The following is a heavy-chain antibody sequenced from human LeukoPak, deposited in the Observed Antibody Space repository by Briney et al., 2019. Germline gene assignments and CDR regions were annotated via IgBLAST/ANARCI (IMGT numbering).Heavy chain of an antibody. Sequence: QPGGSLRLSCAASGFTFSSYAMSWVRQAPGKGLEWVSAISGSGGSTYYADSVKGRFTISRDNSENTLYLQMNSLRAEDTAVYYCAKVQRYSSSWYLDYWGQGTLVTVSS. V-gene: IGHV3-23*01. CDR3: AKVQRYSSSWYLDY. J-gene: IGHJ4*02. D-gene: IGHD6-13*01. CDR1: GFTFSSYA. CDR2: ISGSGGST.